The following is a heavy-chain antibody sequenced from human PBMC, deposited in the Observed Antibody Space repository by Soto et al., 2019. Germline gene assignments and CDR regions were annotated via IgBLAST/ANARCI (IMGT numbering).Heavy chain of an antibody. CDR3: ARGCIAVTTHLCY. J-gene: IGHJ4*02. CDR1: GYTFNTYG. V-gene: IGHV1-18*01. CDR2: INPYNGNT. Sequence: ASVKVSCKASGYTFNTYGITWVRQAPGQGLEWMGWINPYNGNTKFAQKFQGRVTMTTATSTSTAYMEVASLRSDDTAVHYCARGCIAVTTHLCYWGQGTLVTVSS. D-gene: IGHD4-17*01.